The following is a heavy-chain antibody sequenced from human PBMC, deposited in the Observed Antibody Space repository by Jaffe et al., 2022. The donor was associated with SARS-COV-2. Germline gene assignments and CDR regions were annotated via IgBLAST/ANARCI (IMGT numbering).Heavy chain of an antibody. CDR3: ARSGSHYYPTSSGRQSSSYNWFDS. Sequence: QVLLQESGPGLVKPSETLSLICSVSGGSVSGGQNYWSWSRQSPGKGLEWIGQIFSTGGTTYSPSLRSRLTISLDTSKNQFSLNLNSVTTADTAVYFCARSGSHYYPTSSGRQSSSYNWFDSWGQGTLVTVSS. D-gene: IGHD1-26*01. CDR2: IFSTGGT. CDR1: GGSVSGGQNY. V-gene: IGHV4-61*01. J-gene: IGHJ5*01.